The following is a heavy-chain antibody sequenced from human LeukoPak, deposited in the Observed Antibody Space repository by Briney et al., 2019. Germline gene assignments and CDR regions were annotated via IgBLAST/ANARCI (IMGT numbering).Heavy chain of an antibody. CDR2: IYYSGST. D-gene: IGHD3-10*02. Sequence: SETLSLTCTVSGGSISSSSYYWGWIRQPPGKGLEWIGSIYYSGSTYYNPSLKSRVTISIDTSKNQFSLKLSSVTAADTAIYYCARVPRDYVLFDPWGQGTLVTVSS. CDR3: ARVPRDYVLFDP. J-gene: IGHJ5*02. V-gene: IGHV4-39*07. CDR1: GGSISSSSYY.